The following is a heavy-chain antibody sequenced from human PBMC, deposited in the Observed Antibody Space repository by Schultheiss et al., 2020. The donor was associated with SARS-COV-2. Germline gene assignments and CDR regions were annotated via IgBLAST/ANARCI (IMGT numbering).Heavy chain of an antibody. CDR3: ARDEGLRRGLVWYFDL. J-gene: IGHJ2*01. CDR1: GGSFSGYY. V-gene: IGHV4-59*12. D-gene: IGHD3-16*01. Sequence: SETLSLTCAVYGGSFSGYYWSWIRQPPGKGLEWIGYIYYSGSTNYNPSLKSRVTISVDTSKNQFSLKLSSVTAADTAVYYCARDEGLRRGLVWYFDLWGRGTLVTVSS. CDR2: IYYSGST.